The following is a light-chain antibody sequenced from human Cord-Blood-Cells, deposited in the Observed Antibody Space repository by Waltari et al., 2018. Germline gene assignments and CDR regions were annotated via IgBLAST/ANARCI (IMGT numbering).Light chain of an antibody. CDR2: DAY. V-gene: IGKV1-5*01. J-gene: IGKJ1*01. Sequence: DIQMTHSPSTLSASVGDRVTIPRRASQRISSWLAWDQQKPGQAPKLLLYDAYSLESGDPSGFSGSGSETEFSVALSSRRLYDFATCCWQQYHRYSGTLGPGSSVE. CDR1: QRISSW. CDR3: QQYHRYSGT.